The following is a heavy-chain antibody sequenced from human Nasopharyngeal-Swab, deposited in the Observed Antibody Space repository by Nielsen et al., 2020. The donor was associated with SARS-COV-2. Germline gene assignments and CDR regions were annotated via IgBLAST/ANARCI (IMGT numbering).Heavy chain of an antibody. J-gene: IGHJ6*02. CDR1: GFTFSSHG. CDR3: ARGIAMVQGVIMTNYYYGMDV. V-gene: IGHV3-33*01. Sequence: GGSLRLSCAASGFTFSSHGLHWVRQAPGKGLEWVAVVWYDGSNKYYADSVKGRFTISRDNSKNRLYLQMNSLRAEDTAGYYCARGIAMVQGVIMTNYYYGMDVWGQGTTVTVSS. D-gene: IGHD3-10*01. CDR2: VWYDGSNK.